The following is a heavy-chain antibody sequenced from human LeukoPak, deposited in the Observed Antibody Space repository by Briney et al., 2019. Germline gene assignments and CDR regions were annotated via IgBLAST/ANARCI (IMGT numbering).Heavy chain of an antibody. CDR3: ARDYPDSSGYPNNWFDP. D-gene: IGHD3-22*01. CDR2: IYYSGST. J-gene: IGHJ5*02. V-gene: IGHV4-59*01. Sequence: SETLSLTCTVSGGSISSYYWSWIRQPPGKGLEGIGYIYYSGSTNYHPSLKSRVTISVDTSKNQFSLKLSSVTAADTAVYYCARDYPDSSGYPNNWFDPWGQGTLVTVSS. CDR1: GGSISSYY.